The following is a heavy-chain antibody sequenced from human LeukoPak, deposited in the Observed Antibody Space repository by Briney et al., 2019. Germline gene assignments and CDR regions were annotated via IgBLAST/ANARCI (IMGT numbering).Heavy chain of an antibody. D-gene: IGHD3-10*01. CDR1: GFTFSSYE. Sequence: GGSLRLSCGASGFTFSSYEMNWVRQAPGKGLEWIAYIGRGGGPIYYSDSVQGRFAISRDDATSSVNLQMDGLRGDDTALYYCARTARAGRKLLYYFDYWGQGALVTVAS. CDR2: IGRGGGPI. CDR3: ARTARAGRKLLYYFDY. J-gene: IGHJ4*02. V-gene: IGHV3-48*03.